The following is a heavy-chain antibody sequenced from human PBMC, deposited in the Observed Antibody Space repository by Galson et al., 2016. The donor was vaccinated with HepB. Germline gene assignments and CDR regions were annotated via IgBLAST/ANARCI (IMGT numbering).Heavy chain of an antibody. CDR2: IWFDGRDA. D-gene: IGHD1-14*01. J-gene: IGHJ4*02. V-gene: IGHV3-33*01. Sequence: CAASGFTFSRFGMHWVRQAPGKGLESVAVIWFDGRDAYYGDSVKGRFTISKDNSNNMLYLQMNSLRVEDTAVYYCARDLWGDCRTTTCSHLDSWGQGTLVTVSS. CDR3: ARDLWGDCRTTTCSHLDS. CDR1: GFTFSRFG.